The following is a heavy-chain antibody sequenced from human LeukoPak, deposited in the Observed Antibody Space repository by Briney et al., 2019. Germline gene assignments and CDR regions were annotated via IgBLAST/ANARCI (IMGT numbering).Heavy chain of an antibody. D-gene: IGHD6-19*01. CDR1: GFTFSSYE. CDR3: ARSGSSGWYFDY. V-gene: IGHV3-48*03. CDR2: ISSSGSTI. J-gene: IGHJ4*02. Sequence: GGSLRLSCAASGFTFSSYEMNWVRQAPGKGLEWVPYISSSGSTIYYADSVEGRFTISRDNAKNSLYLQMNSLRAEDTAVYYCARSGSSGWYFDYWGQGTLVTVSS.